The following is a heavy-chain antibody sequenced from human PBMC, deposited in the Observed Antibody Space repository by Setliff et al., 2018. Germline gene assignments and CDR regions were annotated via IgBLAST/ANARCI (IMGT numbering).Heavy chain of an antibody. CDR1: GGSFSGYY. Sequence: LSLTCAVYGGSFSGYYWSWIRQPPGKGLEWIGSIYYSGSTYYNPSLKSRVTISVDTSKNQFSLKLSSVTAADTAVYYCASVVEDYYDSSGYFLPSYYFDYWGQGTLVTVSS. V-gene: IGHV4-34*01. J-gene: IGHJ4*02. CDR3: ASVVEDYYDSSGYFLPSYYFDY. D-gene: IGHD3-22*01. CDR2: IYYSGST.